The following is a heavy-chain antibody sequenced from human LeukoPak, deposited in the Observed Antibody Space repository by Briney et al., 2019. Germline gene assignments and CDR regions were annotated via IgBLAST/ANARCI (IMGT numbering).Heavy chain of an antibody. CDR2: INPSGGST. Sequence: GESLKISCKGSGYSFTSYWIGWVRQAPGQGLEWMGIINPSGGSTSYAQKFQGRVTMTRDTSTSTVYMELSSLRSEDTAVYYCARDSTPLAAAGIVYVAFDIWGQGTMVTVSS. D-gene: IGHD6-13*01. J-gene: IGHJ3*02. CDR3: ARDSTPLAAAGIVYVAFDI. CDR1: GYSFTSYW. V-gene: IGHV1-46*01.